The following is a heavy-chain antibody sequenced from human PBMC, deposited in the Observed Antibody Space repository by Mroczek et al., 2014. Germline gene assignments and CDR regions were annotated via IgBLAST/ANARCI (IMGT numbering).Heavy chain of an antibody. V-gene: IGHV4-30-4*01. Sequence: QVQLQESGPGLVKPSQTLSLTCTVSGGSISSGDYYWSWIRQPPGKGLEWIGYIYYSGSTYYNPSLKSRVTISVDTSKNQFSLKLSSVTAADTAVYYCAREQVRDYDILTGYFAYNWFDPWGQGTLVTVSS. CDR2: IYYSGST. CDR3: AREQVRDYDILTGYFAYNWFDP. CDR1: GGSISSGDYY. D-gene: IGHD3-9*01. J-gene: IGHJ5*02.